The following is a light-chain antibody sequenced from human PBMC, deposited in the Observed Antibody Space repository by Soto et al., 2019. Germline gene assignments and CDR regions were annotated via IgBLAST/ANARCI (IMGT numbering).Light chain of an antibody. Sequence: EIVLTQSPGTLSLSPGERATLSCRASQSVSSSYLAWYQQKPGQAPRLLIYGASSRATRIPDRFSGSGSGTDFTLTISRLEPEDFAMYYCQQYGSSPPTFGQGTKVEIK. V-gene: IGKV3-20*01. CDR3: QQYGSSPPT. CDR2: GAS. J-gene: IGKJ1*01. CDR1: QSVSSSY.